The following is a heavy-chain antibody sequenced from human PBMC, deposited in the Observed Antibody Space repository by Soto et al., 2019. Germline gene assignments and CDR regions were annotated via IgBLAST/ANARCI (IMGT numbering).Heavy chain of an antibody. CDR3: VSIPMVRGPRDY. V-gene: IGHV3-74*02. Sequence: EVRLVESGGGLVQPGGSLRLSCAASGFTFSTYWMHWVRQAPGKGLVWVSRINGDGTTTQYADSVKGRFTISRDNAKNTLYLQMNTPRGDDTAMYYCVSIPMVRGPRDYWGQGTLVTVSS. CDR2: INGDGTTT. CDR1: GFTFSTYW. J-gene: IGHJ4*02. D-gene: IGHD3-10*01.